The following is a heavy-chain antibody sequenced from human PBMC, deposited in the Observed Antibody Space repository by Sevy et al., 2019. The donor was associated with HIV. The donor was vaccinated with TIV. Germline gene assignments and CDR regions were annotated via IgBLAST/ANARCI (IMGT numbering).Heavy chain of an antibody. CDR2: ISDSGDST. D-gene: IGHD3-10*01. V-gene: IGHV3-23*01. Sequence: GGPLRLSCAASGFTFSSYAMSWVRQAPGKGLEWVSAISDSGDSTYYADSVKGRFTISRDNSKNTLYLQMNSLRAEDTAVYYCAKVGTMVQGAAPFDYWGQGTLVTVSS. CDR3: AKVGTMVQGAAPFDY. CDR1: GFTFSSYA. J-gene: IGHJ4*02.